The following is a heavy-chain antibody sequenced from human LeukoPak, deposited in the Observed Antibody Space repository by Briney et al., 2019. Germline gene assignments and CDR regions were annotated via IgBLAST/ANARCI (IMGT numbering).Heavy chain of an antibody. V-gene: IGHV3-23*01. Sequence: GGSLRLSCAASGFTFSSYAMSWVRQAPGKGLEWVSAISGSGGSTYYADSVKGRFTISRDNSKNTLYLQMNSLRAEDTAVYYCAKVFQAERRIAAAGLFDYWGQGTLVTVSS. J-gene: IGHJ4*02. CDR1: GFTFSSYA. CDR3: AKVFQAERRIAAAGLFDY. CDR2: ISGSGGST. D-gene: IGHD6-13*01.